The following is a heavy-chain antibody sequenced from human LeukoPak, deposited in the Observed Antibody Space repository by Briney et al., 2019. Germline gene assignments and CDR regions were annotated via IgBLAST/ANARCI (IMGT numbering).Heavy chain of an antibody. CDR1: GGTFSSYA. D-gene: IGHD6-13*01. J-gene: IGHJ4*02. V-gene: IGHV1-69*11. Sequence: GSSVKVSCKASGGTFSSYAISWVRQAPGQGLEWMGRIIPILGTANYAQKFQGRVTITTDESTSTAYMELSSLRSEDTAVYYCARDQPGIHQSYWGQGTLVTVSS. CDR2: IIPILGTA. CDR3: ARDQPGIHQSY.